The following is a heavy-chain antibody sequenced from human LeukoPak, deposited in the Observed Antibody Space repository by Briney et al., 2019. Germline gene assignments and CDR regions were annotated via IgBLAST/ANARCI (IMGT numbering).Heavy chain of an antibody. CDR1: GGSISSYY. Sequence: KPSETLSLTCIVSGGSISSYYWSWIRQPPGKGLEWIGYIYYSGSTNYNPSLKSRVTISVDTSKNQFSLKLSSVTAAATAVYYCARVPNADDAFDIWGQGTMVAVSS. V-gene: IGHV4-59*01. CDR3: ARVPNADDAFDI. CDR2: IYYSGST. J-gene: IGHJ3*02.